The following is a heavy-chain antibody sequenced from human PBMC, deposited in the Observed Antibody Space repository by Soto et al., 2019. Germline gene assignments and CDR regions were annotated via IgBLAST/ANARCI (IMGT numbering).Heavy chain of an antibody. Sequence: QVQLVESGGGVVQPGRSLRLSCAASGFTFSSFGIHWVRQAPGKGLEWVGVISYDGSNQYYADSVTGRFTISRDNSKNTLYLQMNSLRAEDTAVYYCAKARLQWFGELSAGMDVWGQGTTVAVSS. J-gene: IGHJ6*02. V-gene: IGHV3-30*18. CDR2: ISYDGSNQ. CDR3: AKARLQWFGELSAGMDV. D-gene: IGHD3-10*01. CDR1: GFTFSSFG.